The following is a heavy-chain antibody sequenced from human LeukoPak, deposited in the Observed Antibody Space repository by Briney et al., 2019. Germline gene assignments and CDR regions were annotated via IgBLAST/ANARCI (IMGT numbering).Heavy chain of an antibody. J-gene: IGHJ4*02. D-gene: IGHD2-15*01. CDR3: ATRGCSGSTCHYFDF. V-gene: IGHV3-23*01. Sequence: GGSLRLSCAASGFTFSTYAMSWVRQAPGKGLESISAISRRGDATYYADSVKGRFTISRDNSKNTLYLQMNSLRAEDTAVYYCATRGCSGSTCHYFDFWGQGTLVTVSS. CDR2: ISRRGDAT. CDR1: GFTFSTYA.